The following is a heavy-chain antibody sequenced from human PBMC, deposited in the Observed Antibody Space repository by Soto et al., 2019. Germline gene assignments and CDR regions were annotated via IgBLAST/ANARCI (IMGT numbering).Heavy chain of an antibody. CDR1: GASISAPESY. V-gene: IGHV4-31*03. Sequence: SETLSLTCTVSGASISAPESYWSWIRQHPERGLEWIGYISDSGITNYSPSLRSRVTISADTSKRQFSLNLSSVTAADTALYYCAKGGTSSQWFDPWGQGTMVTVS. CDR3: AKGGTSSQWFDP. CDR2: ISDSGIT. D-gene: IGHD2-2*01. J-gene: IGHJ5*02.